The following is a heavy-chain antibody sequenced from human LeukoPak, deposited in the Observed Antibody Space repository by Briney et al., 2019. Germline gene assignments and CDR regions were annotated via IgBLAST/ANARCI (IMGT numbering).Heavy chain of an antibody. Sequence: PGGSLRLSCAASGFTLNMYSMNWVRQAPGKGLEWVSYVSSSSSLIYYSDSVRGRFTISRDSATNSVSLQMNSLRVEDTAVYYRAREDGYCSGGSCYTWYYMDVWGKGTTVTVSS. CDR1: GFTLNMYS. CDR2: VSSSSSLI. J-gene: IGHJ6*03. V-gene: IGHV3-48*01. D-gene: IGHD2-15*01. CDR3: AREDGYCSGGSCYTWYYMDV.